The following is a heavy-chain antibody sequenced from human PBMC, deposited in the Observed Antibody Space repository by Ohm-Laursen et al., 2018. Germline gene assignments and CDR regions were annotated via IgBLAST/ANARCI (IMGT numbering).Heavy chain of an antibody. CDR3: ARFGVNHGMDV. CDR1: GFTFSSYW. Sequence: GSLRLSCAASGFTFSSYWIHWVRQAPGKGLVWVSRINSDGSTTIYADSVKGRFTISRDNAKNTVYLQMNSLRAEDTAVYYCARFGVNHGMDVWGQGTTVTVSS. V-gene: IGHV3-74*01. CDR2: INSDGSTT. D-gene: IGHD3-16*01. J-gene: IGHJ6*02.